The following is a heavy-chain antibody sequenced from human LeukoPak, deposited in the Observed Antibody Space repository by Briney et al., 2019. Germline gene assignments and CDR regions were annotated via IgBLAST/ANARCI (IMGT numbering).Heavy chain of an antibody. V-gene: IGHV3-11*01. CDR1: GFSFSAYY. J-gene: IGHJ4*02. CDR3: ARANWGDNYFDY. Sequence: GGSLRLSCAASGFSFSAYYMTWIRQAPGKGLEWVSYISSSGSTINYADSVKGRFTISRDNAKKSLYLQMKSLRAEDTAVYYCARANWGDNYFDYWGQGTLVTVSS. CDR2: ISSSGSTI. D-gene: IGHD7-27*01.